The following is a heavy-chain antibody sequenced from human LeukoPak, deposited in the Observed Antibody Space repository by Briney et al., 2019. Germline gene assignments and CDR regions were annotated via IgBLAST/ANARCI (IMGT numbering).Heavy chain of an antibody. CDR3: AKVGAYRLGWFDP. CDR1: GFTFSSYA. V-gene: IGHV3-23*01. CDR2: ISGGGGST. Sequence: GGSLRLSCAASGFTFSSYAMSWVRQAPGKGLEWVSTISGGGGSTYYADSVKGRFTISRDNSKNTLYVQMNSLRAEDTAAYYCAKVGAYRLGWFDPWGQGTLVTVSS. J-gene: IGHJ5*02.